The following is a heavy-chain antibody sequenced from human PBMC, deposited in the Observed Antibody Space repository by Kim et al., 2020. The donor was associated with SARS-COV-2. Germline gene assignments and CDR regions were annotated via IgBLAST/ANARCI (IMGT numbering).Heavy chain of an antibody. D-gene: IGHD2-2*02. J-gene: IGHJ6*02. CDR3: ARDRSSAAVPDV. Sequence: GGSLRLSCSASGFTFGDYALTWYRQAPGQRLEWVGFVRTETYRATTRYAASVEGRFTISRDDSNSIAYLQMDSLKIEDKAVYYCARDRSSAAVPDVWGQG. CDR1: GFTFGDYA. CDR2: VRTETYRATT. V-gene: IGHV3-49*03.